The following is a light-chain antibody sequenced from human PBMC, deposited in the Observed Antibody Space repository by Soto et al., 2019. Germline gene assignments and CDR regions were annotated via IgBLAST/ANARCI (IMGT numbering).Light chain of an antibody. CDR2: TAS. V-gene: IGKV1D-12*01. J-gene: IGKJ4*01. CDR1: QGVSTW. Sequence: DIPMTQSPSSVSASVGDRVTITCRASQGVSTWLAWYQQKPGKAPNLLIYTASSLQSGVPSRFSGSGSGTDFTLTISSLQPEDFATFYCQQTTTFPLTFGGGTKVEI. CDR3: QQTTTFPLT.